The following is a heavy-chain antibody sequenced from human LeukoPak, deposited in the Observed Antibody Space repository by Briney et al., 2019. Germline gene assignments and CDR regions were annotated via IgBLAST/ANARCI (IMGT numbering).Heavy chain of an antibody. CDR1: GYTFTAYH. V-gene: IGHV1-2*02. CDR3: ARACRSCGDGACSCFDY. J-gene: IGHJ4*02. D-gene: IGHD2-15*01. CDR2: IKPDSSAT. Sequence: ASVKVSCKASGYTFTAYHIHWLRQAPGQGLEWMGWIKPDSSATKYTQKFQGRVTLTRGTSISTAYLELSRLRSDDTAIYYRARACRSCGDGACSCFDYWGQGTLVTVSS.